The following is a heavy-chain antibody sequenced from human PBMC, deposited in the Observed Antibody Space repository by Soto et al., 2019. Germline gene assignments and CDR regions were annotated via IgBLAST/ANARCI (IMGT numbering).Heavy chain of an antibody. CDR3: ATGSIEYSAAVDH. V-gene: IGHV3-23*01. Sequence: EVQLLESGGDLVQPGGSLRLACAASGFSFSSYAMVWDRQAPGKGLEWVSGISARGGSSYFADSVKGRFTISRDNSKNVLSLEMNSLRAEDTGIYFCATGSIEYSAAVDHWAQGTLVLVSS. CDR1: GFSFSSYA. J-gene: IGHJ4*02. D-gene: IGHD5-12*01. CDR2: ISARGGSS.